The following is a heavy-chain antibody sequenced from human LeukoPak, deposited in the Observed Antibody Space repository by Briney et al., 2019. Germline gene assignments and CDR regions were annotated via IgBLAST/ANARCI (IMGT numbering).Heavy chain of an antibody. CDR3: ARAGYCSGGSCYGHAFDI. J-gene: IGHJ3*02. V-gene: IGHV4-59*01. CDR1: GGSISSYY. CDR2: IYYSGST. Sequence: SETLSLTCTVSGGSISSYYWSWIRQPPGKGLEWIGYIYYSGSTNYNPSLKSRVTISVDTSKNQFSLKLNSVTAADTAVYYCARAGYCSGGSCYGHAFDIWGQGTMVTVSS. D-gene: IGHD2-15*01.